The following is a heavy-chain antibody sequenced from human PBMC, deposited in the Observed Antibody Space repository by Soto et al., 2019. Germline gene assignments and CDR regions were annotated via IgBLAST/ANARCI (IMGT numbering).Heavy chain of an antibody. D-gene: IGHD6-13*01. Sequence: GGSLRLSCAASGFTFSSYGMHWVRQAPGKGLEWVAVIWYDGSNKYYADSVKGRFTISRDNSKNTLYLQMNSLRAEDTAVYYCARDSSSWYIDYWGQGTLVTVSS. V-gene: IGHV3-33*01. CDR1: GFTFSSYG. J-gene: IGHJ4*02. CDR2: IWYDGSNK. CDR3: ARDSSSWYIDY.